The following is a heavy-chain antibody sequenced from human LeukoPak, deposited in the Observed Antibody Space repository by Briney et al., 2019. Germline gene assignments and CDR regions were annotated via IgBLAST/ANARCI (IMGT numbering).Heavy chain of an antibody. J-gene: IGHJ4*02. D-gene: IGHD3-22*01. CDR2: IKQDGSEK. Sequence: GGSLRLSCSASGFSFSNYWMTWVRQAPGKGLELVANIKQDGSEKYYVDSVRGRFTISRDNAKNSLYLQMNSLRAEDTAVYYCAKDREISSGYHYFDYWGQGTLVTVSS. CDR3: AKDREISSGYHYFDY. V-gene: IGHV3-7*01. CDR1: GFSFSNYW.